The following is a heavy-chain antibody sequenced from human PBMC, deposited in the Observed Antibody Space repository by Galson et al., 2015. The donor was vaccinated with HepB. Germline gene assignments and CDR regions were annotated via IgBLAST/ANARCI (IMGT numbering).Heavy chain of an antibody. CDR2: IYHTGTT. Sequence: IRQPPGKGLEWIATIYHTGTTYYNPSLKSRVTISVDTSKNQFSLKLTSVTAADTAVYYCARRNTLPPHAFDIWGQGTIVAVSS. V-gene: IGHV4-39*01. J-gene: IGHJ3*02. CDR3: ARRNTLPPHAFDI. D-gene: IGHD2-15*01.